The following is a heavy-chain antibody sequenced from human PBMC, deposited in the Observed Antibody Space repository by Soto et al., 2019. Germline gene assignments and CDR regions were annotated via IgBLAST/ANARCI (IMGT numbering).Heavy chain of an antibody. J-gene: IGHJ6*02. V-gene: IGHV1-69*12. CDR3: ARAIPSGLRFLEWLSSYYYGMDV. CDR1: GGTFSSYA. D-gene: IGHD3-3*01. CDR2: IIPILGTA. Sequence: QVQLVQSGAEVKKPGSSVKVSCKASGGTFSSYAISWVRQAPGQGLEWMGGIIPILGTANYAQKFQGGVTIAADESTSTAYMELSRLRSEDTAVDSGARAIPSGLRFLEWLSSYYYGMDVWGQGTTVTVSS.